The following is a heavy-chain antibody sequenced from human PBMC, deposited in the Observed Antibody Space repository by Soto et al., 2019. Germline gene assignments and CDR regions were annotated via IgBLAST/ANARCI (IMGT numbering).Heavy chain of an antibody. CDR2: IWYDGSNK. J-gene: IGHJ5*02. V-gene: IGHV3-33*01. D-gene: IGHD6-19*01. CDR1: GFTFSSYG. Sequence: QVQLVESGGGVVQPGRSLRLSCAASGFTFSSYGMHWVRQAPGKGLEWVAVIWYDGSNKYYADSVKGRFTISRDNSKNTLYLQMNSLRAEDTAVYYCSRDYEHSSGGGWFDPWGQGTLVTVSS. CDR3: SRDYEHSSGGGWFDP.